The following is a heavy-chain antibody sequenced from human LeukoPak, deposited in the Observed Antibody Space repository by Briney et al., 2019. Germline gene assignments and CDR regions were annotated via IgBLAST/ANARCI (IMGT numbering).Heavy chain of an antibody. J-gene: IGHJ4*02. V-gene: IGHV3-23*01. CDR1: GLTFSSYA. Sequence: GGSLRLSCAASGLTFSSYAMSWVRQAPGKGLEWVSAISGSSGHTYYADSVKGRFTISRDNSKNTLYLQMNSLRAEDTAVYYCAKLSWYYYDSSGYLWGQGTLVTVSS. CDR2: ISGSSGHT. D-gene: IGHD3-22*01. CDR3: AKLSWYYYDSSGYL.